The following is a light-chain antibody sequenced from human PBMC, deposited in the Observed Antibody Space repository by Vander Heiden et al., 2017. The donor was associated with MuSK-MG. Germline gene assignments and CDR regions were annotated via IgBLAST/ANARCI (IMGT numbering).Light chain of an antibody. CDR1: NIESKS. Sequence: SYEVTQPLSVSVALGQTARIPCGGNNIESKSVHWYQKKPGQAPVVVIYRDSNRPSEIPERFSGSNSGNTATLTINRAQAEDEADYFCQVWDSNTVVFGGGTQVTVV. CDR2: RDS. V-gene: IGLV3-9*01. CDR3: QVWDSNTVV. J-gene: IGLJ1*01.